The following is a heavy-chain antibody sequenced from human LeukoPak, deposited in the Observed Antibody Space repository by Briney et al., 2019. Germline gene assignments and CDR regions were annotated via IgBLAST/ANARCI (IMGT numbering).Heavy chain of an antibody. CDR2: IYYSGST. CDR1: GGSISSSSYY. D-gene: IGHD3-10*01. J-gene: IGHJ6*02. Sequence: SGTLSLTCTVSGGSISSSSYYWGWIRQPPGKGLEWIGSIYYSGSTYYNPSLKSRVTISVDTSKNQFSLKLSSVTAADTAVYYCARVEESITMVRGVIKDYYGMDVWGQGTTVTVSS. V-gene: IGHV4-39*07. CDR3: ARVEESITMVRGVIKDYYGMDV.